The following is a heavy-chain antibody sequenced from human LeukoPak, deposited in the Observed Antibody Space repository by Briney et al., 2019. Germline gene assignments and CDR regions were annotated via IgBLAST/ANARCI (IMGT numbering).Heavy chain of an antibody. CDR3: ARDRPLYCSSTSCPAHVDY. CDR1: GGTFSSYA. V-gene: IGHV1-69*06. D-gene: IGHD2-2*01. Sequence: GSSVKVSCKASGGTFSSYAISWVRQAPGQGLEWMGGIIPIFGTANYAQKFQGRVTITADKSTSTAYMELSSLRSEDTAVYYCARDRPLYCSSTSCPAHVDYWGQGTLVTVSS. J-gene: IGHJ4*02. CDR2: IIPIFGTA.